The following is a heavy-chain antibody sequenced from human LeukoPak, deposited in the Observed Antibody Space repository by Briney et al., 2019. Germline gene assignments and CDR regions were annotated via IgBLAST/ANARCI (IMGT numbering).Heavy chain of an antibody. V-gene: IGHV1-69*05. J-gene: IGHJ4*02. CDR2: IMPLFGTA. D-gene: IGHD5-12*01. Sequence: ASVKVSCKTSGGTFNNSAISWVRQAPGQGLEWLGGIMPLFGTAGYAQKFQGRVTITKDESTRTVYLELTSLTSDDTAVYYCARKAGYSGYDWGRPIDYWGQGTLVTVSS. CDR3: ARKAGYSGYDWGRPIDY. CDR1: GGTFNNSA.